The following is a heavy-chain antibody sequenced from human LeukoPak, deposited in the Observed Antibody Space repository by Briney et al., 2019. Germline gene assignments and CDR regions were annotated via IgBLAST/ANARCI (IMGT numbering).Heavy chain of an antibody. V-gene: IGHV1-2*02. D-gene: IGHD3-9*01. CDR1: GYTFTGYY. Sequence: ASVKVSCKASGYTFTGYYMHWVRQAPGQGLEWMGWINPNSGGTNHAQKFQGRVTMTRDTSISTAYMELSRLRSDDTAVYYCARGGYDILTGHPVGEFDYWGQGTLVTVSS. J-gene: IGHJ4*02. CDR3: ARGGYDILTGHPVGEFDY. CDR2: INPNSGGT.